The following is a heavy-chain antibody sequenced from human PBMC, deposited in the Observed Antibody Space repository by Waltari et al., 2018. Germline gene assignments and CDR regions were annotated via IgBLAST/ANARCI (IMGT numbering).Heavy chain of an antibody. CDR3: AREVYSSGWYGREGWFDP. J-gene: IGHJ5*02. D-gene: IGHD6-19*01. V-gene: IGHV4-61*02. CDR2: IYTSGST. CDR1: GGSISSGSSY. Sequence: QVQLQESGPGLVKPSQPLSLTCPVSGGSISSGSSYWSWIRQPAGKGLEWIGRIYTSGSTNYNPSLKSRVTISVDTSKNQFSLKLSSVTAADTAVYYCAREVYSSGWYGREGWFDPWGQGTLVTVSS.